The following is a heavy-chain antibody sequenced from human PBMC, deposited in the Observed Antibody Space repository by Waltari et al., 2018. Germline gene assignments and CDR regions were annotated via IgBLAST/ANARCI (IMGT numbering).Heavy chain of an antibody. D-gene: IGHD3-10*01. Sequence: EVELVQSGAEVKKPGATVKISCKASGYTFMDYFMHWVQQAPGKGIEWMGRIDPEDGETVYSEKFQCRVTITADTSTDTAYMELRSLTSGDTAVYYCAPLPGGSGQTFDYWGQGTLVTVSS. CDR3: APLPGGSGQTFDY. V-gene: IGHV1-69-2*01. CDR1: GYTFMDYF. CDR2: IDPEDGET. J-gene: IGHJ4*02.